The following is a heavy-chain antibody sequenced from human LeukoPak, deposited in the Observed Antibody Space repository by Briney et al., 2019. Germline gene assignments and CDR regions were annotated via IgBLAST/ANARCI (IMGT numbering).Heavy chain of an antibody. V-gene: IGHV3-30-3*01. J-gene: IGHJ6*02. D-gene: IGHD3-22*01. CDR3: ARDDYYDSSGYYFYYYYYGMDV. CDR1: GFTFSSYA. CDR2: ISYDGSNK. Sequence: GGSLGLSCAASGFTFSSYAMHWVRQAPGKGLEWAAVISYDGSNKYYADSVKGRFTISRDNSKNTLYLQMNSLRAEDTAVYYCARDDYYDSSGYYFYYYYYGMDVWGQGTTVTVSS.